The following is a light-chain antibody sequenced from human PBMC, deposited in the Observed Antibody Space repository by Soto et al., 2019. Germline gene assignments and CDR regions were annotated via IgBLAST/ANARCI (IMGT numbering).Light chain of an antibody. V-gene: IGKV3-20*01. CDR2: GAS. CDR3: PQYGSSPLYT. Sequence: EIVLTQSPGTLSLSPGERATLSCRASQSVSSSYLAWYQQKPGQAPRLLIYGASSRATGIPDRFSGSGAGTDFTLTISRLEPEDFAVYYCPQYGSSPLYTFGQGTKLAIK. J-gene: IGKJ2*01. CDR1: QSVSSSY.